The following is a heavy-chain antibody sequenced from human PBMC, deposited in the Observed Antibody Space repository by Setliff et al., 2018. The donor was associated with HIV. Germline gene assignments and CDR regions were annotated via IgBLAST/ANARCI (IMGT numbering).Heavy chain of an antibody. Sequence: ASVKVSCKASGYTFTSYGITWVRQAPGQGLEWMGWISGYDGNTNHAQKLQGRVTMTTDTFTSTAYMELRSLRSDDTAVYYCARDRIGYCTNGVCPADYWGQGTLVTVS. CDR2: ISGYDGNT. CDR1: GYTFTSYG. D-gene: IGHD2-8*01. J-gene: IGHJ4*02. CDR3: ARDRIGYCTNGVCPADY. V-gene: IGHV1-18*01.